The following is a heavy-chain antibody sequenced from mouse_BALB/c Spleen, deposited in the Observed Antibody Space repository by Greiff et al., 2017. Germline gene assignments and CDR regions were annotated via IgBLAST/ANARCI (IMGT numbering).Heavy chain of an antibody. CDR3: ARQENYYGNPAWFAY. V-gene: IGHV5-12-1*01. CDR1: GFAFSSYD. CDR2: ISSGGGST. D-gene: IGHD2-1*01. J-gene: IGHJ3*01. Sequence: DVKLVESGGGLVKPGGSLKLSCAASGFAFSSYDMSWVRQTPEKRLEWVAYISSGGGSTYYPDTVKGRFTISRDNAKNTLYLQMSSLKSEDTAMYYCARQENYYGNPAWFAYWGQGTLVTVSA.